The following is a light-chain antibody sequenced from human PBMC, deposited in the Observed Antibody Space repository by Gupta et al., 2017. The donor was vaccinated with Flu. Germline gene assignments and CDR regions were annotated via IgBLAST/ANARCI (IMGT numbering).Light chain of an antibody. Sequence: EIVLTQSPGTLSLSPVERATLSCRASQSVSSSYLAWYQQKPGQAPRLLSYGASSRATGITDRFSGSGSGTDFTLTISRLEPEDFAVYYCQQYGSSPTFGGGTKVEIK. CDR3: QQYGSSPT. CDR2: GAS. CDR1: QSVSSSY. J-gene: IGKJ4*01. V-gene: IGKV3-20*01.